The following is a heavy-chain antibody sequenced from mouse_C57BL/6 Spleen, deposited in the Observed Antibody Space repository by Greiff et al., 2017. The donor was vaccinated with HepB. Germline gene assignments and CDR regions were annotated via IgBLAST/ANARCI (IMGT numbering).Heavy chain of an antibody. CDR2: IDPETGGT. D-gene: IGHD1-1*01. V-gene: IGHV1-15*01. J-gene: IGHJ4*01. CDR1: GYTFTDYE. CDR3: TRSITTVVAHYYAMDY. Sequence: QVQLQQSGAELVRPGASVTLSCKASGYTFTDYEMHWVKQTPVHGLEWIGAIDPETGGTAYNQKFKGKAILTADKSSSTAYMELRSLTSEDSAVYYCTRSITTVVAHYYAMDYWGQGTSVTVSS.